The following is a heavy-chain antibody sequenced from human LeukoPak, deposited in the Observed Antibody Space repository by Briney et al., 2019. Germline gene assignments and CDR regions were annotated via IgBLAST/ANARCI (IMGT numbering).Heavy chain of an antibody. D-gene: IGHD6-19*01. Sequence: ASVKVSCKASGYTLSSYAMNWVRQAPGQGLEWMGWINTNTGNPTYAQGFTGRFVFSVDTSVSTAYLQISSLKAEDTAVYYCALQQRVRGRIAVAGTLGNDYWGQGSLVTVSS. CDR2: INTNTGNP. CDR3: ALQQRVRGRIAVAGTLGNDY. J-gene: IGHJ4*02. V-gene: IGHV7-4-1*02. CDR1: GYTLSSYA.